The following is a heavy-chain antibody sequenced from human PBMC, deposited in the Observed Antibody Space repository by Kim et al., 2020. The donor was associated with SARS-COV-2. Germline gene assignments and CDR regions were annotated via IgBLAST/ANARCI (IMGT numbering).Heavy chain of an antibody. V-gene: IGHV3-30*18. CDR3: AKVASWDIVVVVAANEYVDAFDI. CDR1: GFTFSSYG. D-gene: IGHD2-15*01. J-gene: IGHJ3*02. CDR2: ISYDGSNK. Sequence: GGSLRLSCAASGFTFSSYGMHWVRQAPGKGLEWVAVISYDGSNKYYADSVKGRFTISRDNSKNTLYLQMNSLRAEDTAVYYCAKVASWDIVVVVAANEYVDAFDIWGQGTMVTVSS.